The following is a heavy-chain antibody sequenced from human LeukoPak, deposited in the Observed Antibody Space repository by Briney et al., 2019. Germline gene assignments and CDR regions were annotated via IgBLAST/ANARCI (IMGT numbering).Heavy chain of an antibody. Sequence: GGSLRLSCAASGFTFSSYSMNWVRQAPGKGLEWVSYFSTSSSHIYYADSVKGRFTISRDNARNSLYLQMNSLRVEDTAVYYCARAPTVLVGYCSSSSCQADYWGQGTLVTVSS. CDR1: GFTFSSYS. CDR2: FSTSSSHI. V-gene: IGHV3-21*01. CDR3: ARAPTVLVGYCSSSSCQADY. J-gene: IGHJ4*02. D-gene: IGHD2-2*01.